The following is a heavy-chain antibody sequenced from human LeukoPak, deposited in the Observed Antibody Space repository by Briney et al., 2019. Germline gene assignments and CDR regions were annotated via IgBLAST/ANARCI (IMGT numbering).Heavy chain of an antibody. CDR1: GGTFSSYA. CDR3: AGGAWDQNWFDH. Sequence: SVTVSCKASGGTFSSYAISWVRQAPGQGLEWMGRIIPILGIANYAQKFQGRVTITADKSTSTAYMELSSLRSEDTAVYYCAGGAWDQNWFDHWGQGTLVTVSS. V-gene: IGHV1-69*04. J-gene: IGHJ5*02. CDR2: IIPILGIA. D-gene: IGHD1-26*01.